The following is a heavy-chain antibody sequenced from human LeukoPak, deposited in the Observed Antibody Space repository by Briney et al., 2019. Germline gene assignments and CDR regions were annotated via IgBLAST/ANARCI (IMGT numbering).Heavy chain of an antibody. J-gene: IGHJ4*02. D-gene: IGHD6-13*01. CDR1: GFTVSDDY. V-gene: IGHV3-53*01. CDR3: ARDGVEQQLVHYFDY. Sequence: PGGSLRLSCAASGFTVSDDYMTWVRQAPGKGLEWVSLIYRDGTTYYADSVKGRLTISRDNSKNTLYLQMNNVRAEDTAVYYCARDGVEQQLVHYFDYWGQGTLVTVSS. CDR2: IYRDGTT.